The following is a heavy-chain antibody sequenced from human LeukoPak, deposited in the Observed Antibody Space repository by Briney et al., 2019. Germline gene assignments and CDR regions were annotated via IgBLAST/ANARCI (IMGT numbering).Heavy chain of an antibody. CDR3: AKVNGSGSYYNVGAVWAFDY. CDR2: ISGSGGST. CDR1: GFTVSSNY. Sequence: GGSLRLSCAASGFTVSSNYMSWVRQAPGKGLEWVSAISGSGGSTYYADSVKGRFTISRDNSKNTLYLQMNSLRAEDTAVYYCAKVNGSGSYYNVGAVWAFDYWGQGTLVTVSS. V-gene: IGHV3-23*01. D-gene: IGHD3-10*01. J-gene: IGHJ4*02.